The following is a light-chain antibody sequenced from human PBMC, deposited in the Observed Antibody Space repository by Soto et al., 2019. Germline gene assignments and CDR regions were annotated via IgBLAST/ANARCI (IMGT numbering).Light chain of an antibody. CDR3: MQALQTPPT. CDR2: LGS. V-gene: IGKV2-28*01. Sequence: DIVMTQSPLSLPVTPGEPASISCRSSQSLLHSNGYNYLDWYLQKPGQSPQLLIFLGSNRASGVPDRFSGSGSHTDFTLKISRVEAEDVGVYYCMQALQTPPTFGQGTKVDSK. J-gene: IGKJ1*01. CDR1: QSLLHSNGYNY.